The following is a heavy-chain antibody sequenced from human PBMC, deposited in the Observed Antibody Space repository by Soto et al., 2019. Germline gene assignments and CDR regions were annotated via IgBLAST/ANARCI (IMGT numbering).Heavy chain of an antibody. Sequence: GGSLRLSCAASGFTFSSYGMHWVRQAPGKGLEWVAVIWYDGSNKYYADSVKGRFTISRDNSKNTLYLQMNSLRAEDTAVYYCARDYYGSGNMGDYWGQGTPVTVSS. CDR2: IWYDGSNK. D-gene: IGHD3-10*01. V-gene: IGHV3-33*01. CDR1: GFTFSSYG. CDR3: ARDYYGSGNMGDY. J-gene: IGHJ4*02.